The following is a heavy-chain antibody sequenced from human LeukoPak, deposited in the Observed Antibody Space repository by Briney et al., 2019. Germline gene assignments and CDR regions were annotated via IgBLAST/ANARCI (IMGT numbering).Heavy chain of an antibody. CDR2: FDPEDGET. Sequence: ASVKVSCKVSGYTLTELSMHWVRQAPGKGLEWMGGFDPEDGETIYAQKFQGRVTTTEDTSTDTAYMELSSLRSEDTAVYYCARDQGDGYNRGFEYWGQGTLVTVSS. V-gene: IGHV1-24*01. CDR3: ARDQGDGYNRGFEY. CDR1: GYTLTELS. J-gene: IGHJ4*02. D-gene: IGHD5-24*01.